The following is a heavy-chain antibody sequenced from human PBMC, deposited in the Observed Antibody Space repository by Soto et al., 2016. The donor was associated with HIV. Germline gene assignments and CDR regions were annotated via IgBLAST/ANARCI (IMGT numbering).Heavy chain of an antibody. CDR2: IRSKVNSYAT. Sequence: EVQLVESGGGLVQPGGSLKLSCAASGFSFSGSAMHWVRQASGKGLEWVGRIRSKVNSYATVYAASVKGRFTISRDDSKNTAYLQMNSLKTEDTAVYYCTRNDPRYDSSGIRGAAFDIWGPKGQWSPSLQ. J-gene: IGHJ3*02. V-gene: IGHV3-73*01. CDR3: TRNDPRYDSSGIRGAAFDI. D-gene: IGHD3-22*01. CDR1: GFSFSGSA.